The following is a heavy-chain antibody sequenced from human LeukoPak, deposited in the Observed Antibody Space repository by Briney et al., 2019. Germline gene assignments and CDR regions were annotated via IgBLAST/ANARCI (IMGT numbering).Heavy chain of an antibody. CDR3: VRLEVRGVIGP. CDR2: ISSSGSTI. D-gene: IGHD3-10*01. CDR1: GFTFSSYD. J-gene: IGHJ5*02. Sequence: GGSLRLSCAASGFTFSSYDMNWVRQAPGKGLEWVSYISSSGSTIYYADSVKGRFTISRDNAKNTLYLQMNSLTTEDTAVYFCVRLEVRGVIGPWGQGVLVTVSS. V-gene: IGHV3-48*03.